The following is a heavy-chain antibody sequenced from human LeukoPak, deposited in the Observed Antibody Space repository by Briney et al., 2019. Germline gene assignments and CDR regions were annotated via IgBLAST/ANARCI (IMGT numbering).Heavy chain of an antibody. J-gene: IGHJ4*02. Sequence: GGSLRLSCAASGFTFSSYSMNWVRQAPGKGLEWVSSISSSSSYIYYADSVKGRFTISRDNAKNSLYLQMNSLRAEDTAVYYCARGEQLVHFTVDYWGQGTLVTVSS. CDR1: GFTFSSYS. V-gene: IGHV3-21*01. CDR3: ARGEQLVHFTVDY. D-gene: IGHD6-13*01. CDR2: ISSSSSYI.